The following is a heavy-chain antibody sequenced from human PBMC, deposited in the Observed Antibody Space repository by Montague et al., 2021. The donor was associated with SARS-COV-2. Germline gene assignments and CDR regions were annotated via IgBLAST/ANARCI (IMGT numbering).Heavy chain of an antibody. CDR2: LYYSGST. D-gene: IGHD1-26*01. CDR3: VEIVGAADY. V-gene: IGHV4-39*01. CDR1: GGSISSSSYY. J-gene: IGHJ4*02. Sequence: SETLSLTCTVSGGSISSSSYYWGWIRQPPGQGLEWIGSLYYSGSTYYYPSLKSRVTISVDTSENQFPLKLSSVTAADTAFYYCVEIVGAADYWGQGTLVTVSS.